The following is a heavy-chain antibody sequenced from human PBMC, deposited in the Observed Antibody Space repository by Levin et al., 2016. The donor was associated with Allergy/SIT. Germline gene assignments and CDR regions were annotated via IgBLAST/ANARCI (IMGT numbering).Heavy chain of an antibody. D-gene: IGHD3-9*01. Sequence: ASVKVSCKVSGYTLTELSMHWVRQAPGKGLEWMGGFDPEDGETIYAQKFQGRVTMTEDTSTDTAYMELSSLRSEDTAVYYCATTLRYDILTGYLPGWYFDLWGRGTLVTVSS. CDR2: FDPEDGET. V-gene: IGHV1-24*01. J-gene: IGHJ2*01. CDR1: GYTLTELS. CDR3: ATTLRYDILTGYLPGWYFDL.